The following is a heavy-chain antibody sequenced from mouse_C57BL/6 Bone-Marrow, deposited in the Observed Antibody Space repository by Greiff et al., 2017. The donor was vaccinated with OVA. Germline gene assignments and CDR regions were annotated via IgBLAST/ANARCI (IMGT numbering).Heavy chain of an antibody. CDR2: IFPGSGST. CDR1: GYTFTDYY. J-gene: IGHJ1*03. Sequence: VQLQQSGPELVKPGASVKISCKASGYTFTDYYINWVKQRPGQGLEWIGWIFPGSGSTYYNEKFKGKATLTVDKSSSTAYMLLSSLTSEDSAVHFCARSEDYDDWYFDVWGTGTTVTVSS. CDR3: ARSEDYDDWYFDV. V-gene: IGHV1-75*01. D-gene: IGHD2-4*01.